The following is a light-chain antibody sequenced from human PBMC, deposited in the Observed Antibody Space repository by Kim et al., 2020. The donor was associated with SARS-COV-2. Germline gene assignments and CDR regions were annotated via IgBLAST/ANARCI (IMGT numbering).Light chain of an antibody. CDR2: RAS. V-gene: IGKV3-20*01. CDR1: QSVSSSY. CDR3: QQYHNSRS. J-gene: IGKJ1*01. Sequence: EIVLTQSPGTLSLSPGERATLSCRASQSVSSSYLAWYQQKPGQAPRLLIYRASSRATGIPDRFSGSGSGTDFTLTISRLEPEDFAVYYCQQYHNSRSFGQGTKVDIK.